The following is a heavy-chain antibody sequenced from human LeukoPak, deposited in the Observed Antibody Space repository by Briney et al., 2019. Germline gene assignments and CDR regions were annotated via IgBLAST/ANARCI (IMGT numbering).Heavy chain of an antibody. V-gene: IGHV4-34*01. J-gene: IGHJ4*02. Sequence: SETLSLTCAVYGGSFSGYYWSWIRQPPGKGLEWIGEIDHSGSTNYNPSLKSRVTISVGTSKNQFSLKLSSVTAADTAVYYCARGSDYDSSGYYYEYFDYWGQGTLVTVSS. D-gene: IGHD3-22*01. CDR1: GGSFSGYY. CDR3: ARGSDYDSSGYYYEYFDY. CDR2: IDHSGST.